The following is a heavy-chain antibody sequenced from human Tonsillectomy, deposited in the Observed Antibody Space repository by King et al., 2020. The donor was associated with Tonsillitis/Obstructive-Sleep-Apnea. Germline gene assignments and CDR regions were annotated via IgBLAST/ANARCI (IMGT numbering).Heavy chain of an antibody. V-gene: IGHV4-59*01. Sequence: QLQESGPGLVKPSETLSLTCTVSGGSISSYYWSWIRQPPGKGLECIGYIYYTGSTNYNPSLMSRVTISVDTSKNQFSLKLSSVTAADTAVYYCAREGLRDAFDFWGQGTMVTVSS. D-gene: IGHD5-12*01. CDR3: AREGLRDAFDF. J-gene: IGHJ3*01. CDR2: IYYTGST. CDR1: GGSISSYY.